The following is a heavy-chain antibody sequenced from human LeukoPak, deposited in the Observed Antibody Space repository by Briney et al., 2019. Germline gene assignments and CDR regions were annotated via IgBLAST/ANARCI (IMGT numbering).Heavy chain of an antibody. CDR1: GFTCSTFG. J-gene: IGHJ4*02. D-gene: IGHD1-26*01. V-gene: IGHV3-23*01. Sequence: PGGSLRLSCAASGFTCSTFGMSWVRRAPGKGPEWVSGITGSGATTYYADSVKGRFTISRDNSQNTLYLQMNTLRAEDTAVYYCAKVVSGFHSDCWGQGTLVTVSS. CDR3: AKVVSGFHSDC. CDR2: ITGSGATT.